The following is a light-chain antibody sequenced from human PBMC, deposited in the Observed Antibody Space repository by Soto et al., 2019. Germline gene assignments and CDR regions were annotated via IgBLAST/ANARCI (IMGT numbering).Light chain of an antibody. CDR3: QQYRT. J-gene: IGKJ1*01. CDR2: EAS. CDR1: QSVSSSS. Sequence: LVFTQSSGTLSLSSGERATLSCRASQSVSSSSLAWYQQNPGQAPRLLIYEASSRATGIPDRFSGSGSGTDFTLTMSRLEPEDFAVYYCQQYRTFGQGTKVDIK. V-gene: IGKV3-20*01.